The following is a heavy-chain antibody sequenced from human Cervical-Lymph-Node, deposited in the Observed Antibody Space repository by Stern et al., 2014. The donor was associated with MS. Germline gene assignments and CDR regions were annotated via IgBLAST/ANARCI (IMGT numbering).Heavy chain of an antibody. CDR3: AENMDI. J-gene: IGHJ6*02. CDR2: ISPKNGDT. Sequence: QVQLVQSGAEVKKPGASVQVSCKPSGFTFTNYYIHWLRQAPGQRLEWMGRISPKNGDTNYAPKFQGRVTMTRDTSVDLVSLEVTGLRFDDTAVYYCAENMDIWGQGTTVTVSS. CDR1: GFTFTNYY. V-gene: IGHV1-2*02.